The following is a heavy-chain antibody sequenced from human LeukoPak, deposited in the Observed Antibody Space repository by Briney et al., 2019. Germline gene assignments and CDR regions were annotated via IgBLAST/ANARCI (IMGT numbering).Heavy chain of an antibody. CDR1: GFTFSNAW. J-gene: IGHJ3*02. CDR3: AKVGKYSSSWYPPLDDAFDI. D-gene: IGHD6-13*01. CDR2: ISYDGSNK. Sequence: GGSLRLSCAASGFTFSNAWMSWVRQAPGKGLEWVAVISYDGSNKYYADSVKGRSTISRDNSKNTLYLQMNSLRAEDTAVYYCAKVGKYSSSWYPPLDDAFDIWGQGTMVTVSS. V-gene: IGHV3-30*18.